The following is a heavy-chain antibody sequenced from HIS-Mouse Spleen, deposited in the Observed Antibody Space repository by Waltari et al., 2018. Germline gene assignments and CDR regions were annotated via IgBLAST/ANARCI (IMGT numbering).Heavy chain of an antibody. CDR2: IEYSGST. CDR1: GGSISSSSYY. V-gene: IGHV4-39*07. J-gene: IGHJ2*01. D-gene: IGHD6-13*01. Sequence: QLQLQESGPGLVKPSGTLSLTCTVSGGSISSSSYYWGWIRQPPGKGLEWIGSIEYSGSTYYNPYLKSRDTISVDTSKNQFSLKLSSVTAADTAVYYCAREIPYSSSWYDWYFDLWGRGTLVTVSS. CDR3: AREIPYSSSWYDWYFDL.